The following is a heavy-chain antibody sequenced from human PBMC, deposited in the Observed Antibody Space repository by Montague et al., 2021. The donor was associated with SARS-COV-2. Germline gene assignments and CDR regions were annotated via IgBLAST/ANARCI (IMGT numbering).Heavy chain of an antibody. CDR1: GFAFRNYV. Sequence: SLRLSCAASGFAFRNYVMTWVRQAPGKGLEWVSGIGGSGESTYYADSAKGRFTISRDNSKNTLFLQMTSLRDEGTAVYYCAKDRLGTLADASDVWGQGTVVTVSS. CDR3: AKDRLGTLADASDV. CDR2: IGGSGEST. D-gene: IGHD7-27*01. V-gene: IGHV3-23*01. J-gene: IGHJ3*01.